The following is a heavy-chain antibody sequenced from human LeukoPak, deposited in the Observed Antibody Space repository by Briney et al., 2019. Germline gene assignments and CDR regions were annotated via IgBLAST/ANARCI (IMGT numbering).Heavy chain of an antibody. V-gene: IGHV4-59*01. CDR2: IYYSGST. D-gene: IGHD6-13*01. Sequence: SETLSLTCTVSGGSFSSNYWSWIRQPPGEGLEWIGNIYYSGSTDYNPYLKSRVTISVDTSKNQFSLKLSSVTAADTAVYYCARDGTGIAAADARGYFQHWGQGTLVTVSS. CDR1: GGSFSSNY. J-gene: IGHJ1*01. CDR3: ARDGTGIAAADARGYFQH.